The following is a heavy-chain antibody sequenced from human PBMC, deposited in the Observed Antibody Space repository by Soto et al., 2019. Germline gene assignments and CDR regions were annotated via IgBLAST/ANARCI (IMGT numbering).Heavy chain of an antibody. CDR1: GGSISSGGYY. CDR3: ARAGIVAADHFDY. D-gene: IGHD6-13*01. CDR2: IYYHGST. J-gene: IGHJ4*02. Sequence: VPLQQSGPGLVQPSQTLSLTCTVSGGSISSGGYYWSWIRQHPGKRLEWIGYIYYHGSTYYNPSLKSRVTISEDTSKNQYSLKLSSVTAEDAAVYYCARAGIVAADHFDYCGQGTLVTVAS. V-gene: IGHV4-31*03.